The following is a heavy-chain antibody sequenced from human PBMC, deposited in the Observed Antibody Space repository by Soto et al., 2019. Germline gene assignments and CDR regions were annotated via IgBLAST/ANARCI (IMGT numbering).Heavy chain of an antibody. CDR1: GGSFSGYY. Sequence: SETLSLTCAFYGGSFSGYYWSWIRQPPGKGLEWIGYIYYSGSTNYNPSLKSRVTISVDTSKNQFSLKLSSVTAADTAVYYCARGIRDILTGYFDYWGQGTLVTVSS. V-gene: IGHV4-59*01. J-gene: IGHJ4*02. CDR3: ARGIRDILTGYFDY. D-gene: IGHD3-9*01. CDR2: IYYSGST.